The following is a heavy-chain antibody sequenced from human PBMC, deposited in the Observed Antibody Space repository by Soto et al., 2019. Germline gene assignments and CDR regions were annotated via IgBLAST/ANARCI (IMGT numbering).Heavy chain of an antibody. Sequence: QAHLVQSGAEEKKAGASVTVSCKASGYSFTPYYLLWLRLAPGQGLEWMGIINPVGGTTAYAQKFQGRLRMTSDTSTATVYMELTGLRSEDTAVYSCARWVGTRTPRYENYGMDVWRQGTTVTVSS. V-gene: IGHV1-46*01. CDR2: INPVGGTT. D-gene: IGHD3-3*01. CDR1: GYSFTPYY. CDR3: ARWVGTRTPRYENYGMDV. J-gene: IGHJ6*02.